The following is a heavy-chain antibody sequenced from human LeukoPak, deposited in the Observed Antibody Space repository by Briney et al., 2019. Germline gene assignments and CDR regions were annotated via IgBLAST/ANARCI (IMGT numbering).Heavy chain of an antibody. V-gene: IGHV3-21*01. CDR1: GFTFSNYG. J-gene: IGHJ2*01. D-gene: IGHD3-3*01. CDR2: ISSSSTYI. Sequence: GGSLRLSCAASGFTFSNYGMNWVRQAPGKGLEWVSSISSSSTYIYYAGSVKGRFTISRDNAKNSLFLQMNSLRAEDTAVYYCARDKGTEGLLPRGDWYFDLWGRGTLVTVSS. CDR3: ARDKGTEGLLPRGDWYFDL.